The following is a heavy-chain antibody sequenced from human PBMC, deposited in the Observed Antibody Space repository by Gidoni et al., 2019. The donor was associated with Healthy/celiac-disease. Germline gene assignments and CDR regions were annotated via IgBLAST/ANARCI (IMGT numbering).Heavy chain of an antibody. D-gene: IGHD4-17*01. CDR1: GGSISSYY. V-gene: IGHV4-59*01. CDR2: IYYSGST. J-gene: IGHJ4*02. Sequence: QVQLHESGPGLVKPSEPLSLTCTVSGGSISSYYWSWIRQPPGKGLEWIGYIYYSGSTNYNHYIKSRVTISVDTSKNQYYLKLSSVTVADTAVYYCAREVPYGGNDYWGQGTLVTVSS. CDR3: AREVPYGGNDY.